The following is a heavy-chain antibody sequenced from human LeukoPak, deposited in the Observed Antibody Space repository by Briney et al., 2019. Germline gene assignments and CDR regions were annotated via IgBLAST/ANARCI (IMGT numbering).Heavy chain of an antibody. CDR3: ARHLGPTATSYKFDY. V-gene: IGHV4-39*01. J-gene: IGHJ4*02. CDR2: ISYSGST. Sequence: SETLSLTCTVSGGSISSNTYYWGWIRQPPGKGLEWIGSISYSGSTYYIPSLKSRVTISVDTSKNQFSLKLTSVTAADTAMYYCARHLGPTATSYKFDYWGQGTLVTASS. CDR1: GGSISSNTYY. D-gene: IGHD5-24*01.